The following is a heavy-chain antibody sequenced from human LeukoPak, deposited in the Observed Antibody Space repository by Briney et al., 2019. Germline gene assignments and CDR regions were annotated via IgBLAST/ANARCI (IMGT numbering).Heavy chain of an antibody. CDR1: GFTVSSNY. CDR2: IYSGGST. J-gene: IGHJ5*02. D-gene: IGHD1-20*01. Sequence: GGSLRLSCAASGFTVSSNYMSWVRQAPGKGLEWVSVIYSGGSTYYADSVSGRFTISRDNAKNTLYLQMNYLRNEDTAVYYCAKAQAITGRNSFDPWGQGTLVTVSS. CDR3: AKAQAITGRNSFDP. V-gene: IGHV3-53*01.